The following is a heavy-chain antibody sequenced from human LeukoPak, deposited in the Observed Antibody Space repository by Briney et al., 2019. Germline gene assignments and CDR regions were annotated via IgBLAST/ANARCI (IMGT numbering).Heavy chain of an antibody. Sequence: GGSLRLSCAASGFTFSSYAMHWVRQAPGKGLEWVANIKQDGSEKYYVDSVKGRFTISRDNAENSLYLQMNSLRAEDTAVYYCARDLLNQGWFDPWGQGTLVTVSS. CDR1: GFTFSSYA. D-gene: IGHD1-14*01. CDR2: IKQDGSEK. J-gene: IGHJ5*02. CDR3: ARDLLNQGWFDP. V-gene: IGHV3-7*01.